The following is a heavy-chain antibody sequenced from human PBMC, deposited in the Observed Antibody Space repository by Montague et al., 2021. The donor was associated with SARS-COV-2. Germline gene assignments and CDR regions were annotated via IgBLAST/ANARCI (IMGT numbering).Heavy chain of an antibody. Sequence: TLSLTCTVSGGSISSGGYYWSWIRQHPGKGLEWIGYNYYSGSTYYNPSLKSRVTISVDTSKNQFSLKLSSVTAADTAVYYCASTYGGNLGYYYYYMDVCRSAATVTVSS. CDR1: GGSISSGGYY. CDR2: NYYSGST. V-gene: IGHV4-31*03. CDR3: ASTYGGNLGYYYYYMDV. J-gene: IGHJ6*03. D-gene: IGHD4-23*01.